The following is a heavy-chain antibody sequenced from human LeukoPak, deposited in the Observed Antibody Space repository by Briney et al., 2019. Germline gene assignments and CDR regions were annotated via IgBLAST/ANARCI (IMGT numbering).Heavy chain of an antibody. CDR3: ARGLDGDYDYYYYYGMDV. D-gene: IGHD4-17*01. Sequence: KTSETLSPTCAVYGGSFSGYYWSWIRQPPGKGLEWIGEINHSGSTNYNPSLKSRVTISVDTSKNQFSLKLSSVTAADTAVYYCARGLDGDYDYYYYYGMDVWGQGTTVTVSS. CDR2: INHSGST. V-gene: IGHV4-34*01. J-gene: IGHJ6*02. CDR1: GGSFSGYY.